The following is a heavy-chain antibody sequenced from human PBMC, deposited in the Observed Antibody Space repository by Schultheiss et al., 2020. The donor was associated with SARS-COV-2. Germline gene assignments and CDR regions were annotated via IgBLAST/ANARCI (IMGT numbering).Heavy chain of an antibody. CDR1: GGTFSSYT. CDR2: IIPILGIA. CDR3: ARAPVDTAMARAFDY. J-gene: IGHJ4*02. V-gene: IGHV1-69*02. D-gene: IGHD5-18*01. Sequence: SVKVSCKASGGTFSSYTISWVRQAPGQGLEWMGRIIPILGIANYAQKFQGRVTITADKSTSTAYMELSSLRSEDTAVYYCARAPVDTAMARAFDYWGQGTLVTVSS.